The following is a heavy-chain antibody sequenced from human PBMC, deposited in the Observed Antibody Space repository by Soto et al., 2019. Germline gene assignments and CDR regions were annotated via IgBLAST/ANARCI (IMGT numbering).Heavy chain of an antibody. Sequence: TLSLTGTISGCSLSSGGYYWSWIRQHPGKGLEWIGYIYYSGSTYYNPSLKSRVTISVDTSKNQFSLKLSSVTAADTAVYYCARTNYGDYKQFDYWGQGTLVTVSS. CDR3: ARTNYGDYKQFDY. D-gene: IGHD4-17*01. CDR1: GCSLSSGGYY. V-gene: IGHV4-31*03. J-gene: IGHJ4*02. CDR2: IYYSGST.